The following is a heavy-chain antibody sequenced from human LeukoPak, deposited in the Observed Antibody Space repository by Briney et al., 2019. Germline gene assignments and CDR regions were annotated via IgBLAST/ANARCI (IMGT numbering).Heavy chain of an antibody. D-gene: IGHD3-10*01. J-gene: IGHJ5*02. CDR2: ISGYGGST. V-gene: IGHV3-23*01. CDR3: AKDLSGSSHNWFDP. CDR1: GFTFSSYA. Sequence: GGSLRLSCAASGFTFSSYAMSWVRQAPGKGLEWVSDISGYGGSTYYADSVKGRFTISRDNSKNTLYLQMNRLRAEDTAVYYCAKDLSGSSHNWFDPWGQGTPVTVSS.